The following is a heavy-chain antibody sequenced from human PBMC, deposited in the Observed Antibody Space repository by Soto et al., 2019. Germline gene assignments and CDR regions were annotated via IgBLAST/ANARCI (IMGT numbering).Heavy chain of an antibody. CDR3: AKEHAAWNCSSTSCLYYYYGMDV. CDR1: GFTFSSYA. CDR2: FSGSGGST. V-gene: IGHV3-23*01. Sequence: PGGSLRLSCAASGFTFSSYAMSWVRQAPGKGLEWVSAFSGSGGSTYYADSVKGRFTISRDNSKNTLYLQMNSLRAEDTAVYYCAKEHAAWNCSSTSCLYYYYGMDVWGQGTTVTVSS. J-gene: IGHJ6*02. D-gene: IGHD2-2*01.